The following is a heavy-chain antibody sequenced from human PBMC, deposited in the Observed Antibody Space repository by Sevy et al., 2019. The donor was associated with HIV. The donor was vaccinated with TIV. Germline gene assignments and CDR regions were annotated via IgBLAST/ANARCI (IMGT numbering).Heavy chain of an antibody. CDR3: VSLCVSYRSGWSYVDY. V-gene: IGHV3-66*02. Sequence: GGSLRLSCAISGFTVNDKYIIWVRQAPGKGLEWVSVIFSSGYTYYADSAKGRFTISRDNSKNTVDLQMNSVRAEDTAVYFCVSLCVSYRSGWSYVDYWGQGTLVTVSS. CDR2: IFSSGYT. D-gene: IGHD6-19*01. CDR1: GFTVNDKY. J-gene: IGHJ4*02.